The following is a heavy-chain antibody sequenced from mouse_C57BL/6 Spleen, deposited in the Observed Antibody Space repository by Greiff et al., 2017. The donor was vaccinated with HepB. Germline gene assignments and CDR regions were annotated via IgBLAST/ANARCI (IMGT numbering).Heavy chain of an antibody. CDR2: ISYDGSN. V-gene: IGHV3-6*01. CDR3: AIYSNLFAY. Sequence: EVKLLESGPGLVKPSQSLSLTCSVTGYSITSGYYWNWIRQFPGNKLEWMGYISYDGSNNYNPSLKNRISITRDTSKNQFFLKLNSVTTEDTATYYCAIYSNLFAYWGQGTLVTVSA. D-gene: IGHD2-5*01. CDR1: GYSITSGYY. J-gene: IGHJ3*01.